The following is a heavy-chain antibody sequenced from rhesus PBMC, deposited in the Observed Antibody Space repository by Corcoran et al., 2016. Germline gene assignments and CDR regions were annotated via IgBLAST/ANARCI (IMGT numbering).Heavy chain of an antibody. J-gene: IGHJ4*01. CDR2: IYGIGRST. Sequence: QLQLQESGPGLVKHSETLSVTCAVSGGSISSSYWSWIRQAQGKGLEWIGYIYGIGRSTNYTTYLKRRVTLSVDTSKNQRSLKLTSVTDAGKAVYYWARGNPPDYWGQGLLVTVSS. CDR3: ARGNPPDY. V-gene: IGHV4-169*01. CDR1: GGSISSSY.